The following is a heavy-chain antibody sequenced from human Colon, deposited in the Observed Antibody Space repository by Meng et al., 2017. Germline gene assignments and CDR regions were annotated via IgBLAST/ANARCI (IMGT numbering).Heavy chain of an antibody. J-gene: IGHJ5*02. D-gene: IGHD1-26*01. V-gene: IGHV3-23*01. CDR2: ISGSGGST. Sequence: GESLKISCAASGFIFSTSAMTWVRQAPGKGLEWVSSISGSGGSTYYADSVRGRFTVSRDNSKDTLYLQMNSLRFEDTAVYSCARDFRGSGNYGWFDPWGQGTLVTVSS. CDR1: GFIFSTSA. CDR3: ARDFRGSGNYGWFDP.